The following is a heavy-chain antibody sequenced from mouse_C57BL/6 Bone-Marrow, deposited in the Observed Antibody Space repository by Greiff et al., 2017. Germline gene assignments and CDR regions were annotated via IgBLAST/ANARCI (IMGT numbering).Heavy chain of an antibody. CDR3: ARDWDYLDD. Sequence: QVQLQQSGAELVKPGASVKISCKVSGYAFSTYWMNWVKQRPGKGLEWIGQIYPGDGDTNYTGKFKGKATLSADNSSSTAYMQLSSLTSEDSAVYFCARDWDYLDDGGQGTTRTVSS. CDR1: GYAFSTYW. D-gene: IGHD4-1*01. V-gene: IGHV1-80*01. J-gene: IGHJ2*01. CDR2: IYPGDGDT.